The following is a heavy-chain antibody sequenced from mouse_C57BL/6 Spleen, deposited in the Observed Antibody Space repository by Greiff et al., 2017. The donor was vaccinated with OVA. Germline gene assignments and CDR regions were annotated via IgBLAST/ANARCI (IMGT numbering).Heavy chain of an antibody. CDR1: GYTFTSYT. D-gene: IGHD1-1*01. V-gene: IGHV1-4*01. Sequence: VKLMESGAELARPGASVKMSCKASGYTFTSYTMHWVKQRPGQGLEWIGYINPSSGYTKYNQKFKDKATLTADKSSSTAYMQLSSLTSEDSAVYYCARGGSSPFDYWGQGTTLTVSS. CDR2: INPSSGYT. J-gene: IGHJ2*01. CDR3: ARGGSSPFDY.